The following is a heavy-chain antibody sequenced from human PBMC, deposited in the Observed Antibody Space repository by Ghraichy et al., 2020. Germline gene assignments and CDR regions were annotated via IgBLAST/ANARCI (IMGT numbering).Heavy chain of an antibody. CDR3: ARDSNGGNDY. J-gene: IGHJ4*02. Sequence: GGSLRLSCAASGFTFSSYAMHWVRQAPGKRLEWVAVISYDGSNKYYADSVKGRFTISRDNSKNTLYLQMNSLRAEDTAVYYCARDSNGGNDYWGQGTLVTVSS. D-gene: IGHD4-23*01. CDR1: GFTFSSYA. V-gene: IGHV3-30*04. CDR2: ISYDGSNK.